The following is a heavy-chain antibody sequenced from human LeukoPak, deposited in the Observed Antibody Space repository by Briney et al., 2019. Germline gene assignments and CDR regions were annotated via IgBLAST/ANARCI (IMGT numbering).Heavy chain of an antibody. D-gene: IGHD3-10*01. Sequence: ASVKVSCKASGYTFTNYDINWVRQATGQGLEWMGWINPNSGGTNYAQKFQGWVTMTRDTSISTAYMELSRLRSDDTAVYYCAALYGSGSYSEWGQGTLVTVSS. CDR3: AALYGSGSYSE. CDR2: INPNSGGT. V-gene: IGHV1-2*04. J-gene: IGHJ4*02. CDR1: GYTFTNYD.